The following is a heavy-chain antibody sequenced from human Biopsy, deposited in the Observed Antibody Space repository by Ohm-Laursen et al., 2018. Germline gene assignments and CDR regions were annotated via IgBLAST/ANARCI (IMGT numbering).Heavy chain of an antibody. CDR3: ARADPPRFYYGSGSSNWFDP. CDR2: MNPDSGNT. J-gene: IGHJ5*02. CDR1: GYTFTSYE. V-gene: IGHV1-8*01. D-gene: IGHD3-10*01. Sequence: ASVKVSCKTSGYTFTSYEINWVRQATGQGLEWMGWMNPDSGNTGYAQNFQGRVTMTRNTSISTAYMELSSLRSEDTAVYFCARADPPRFYYGSGSSNWFDPWGQGTLVTVSS.